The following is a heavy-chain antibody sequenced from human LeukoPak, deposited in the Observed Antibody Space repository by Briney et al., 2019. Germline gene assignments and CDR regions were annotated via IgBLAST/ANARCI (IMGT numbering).Heavy chain of an antibody. Sequence: ASVKVSCKASGYTFTDYCIHWVRQAPGQGLEWMAWINPNSGGTYYAQNFHDRITLTMDTSISTAYMELSRLRSDDTAIYYCARANALYCSSTSCLFDYWGQGTLVTVSS. CDR2: INPNSGGT. V-gene: IGHV1-2*02. CDR3: ARANALYCSSTSCLFDY. CDR1: GYTFTDYC. J-gene: IGHJ4*02. D-gene: IGHD2-2*01.